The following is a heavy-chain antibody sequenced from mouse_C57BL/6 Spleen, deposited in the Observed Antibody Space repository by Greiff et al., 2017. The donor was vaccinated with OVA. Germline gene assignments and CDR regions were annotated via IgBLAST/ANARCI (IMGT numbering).Heavy chain of an antibody. CDR3: AREGTGQFAY. Sequence: QVQLQQSGAELVKPGASVKLSCKASGYTFTSYWMQWVKQRPGQGLEWIGEIDPSDSYTNYNQKFKGKATLTVDTSSSTAYMQLSSLTSEDSAVYYCAREGTGQFAYWGQGTLVTVSA. CDR1: GYTFTSYW. CDR2: IDPSDSYT. J-gene: IGHJ3*01. V-gene: IGHV1-50*01. D-gene: IGHD4-1*01.